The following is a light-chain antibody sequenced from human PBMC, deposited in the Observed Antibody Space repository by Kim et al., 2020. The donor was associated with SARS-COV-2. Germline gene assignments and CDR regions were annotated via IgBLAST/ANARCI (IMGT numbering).Light chain of an antibody. CDR1: QSVSSY. J-gene: IGKJ4*01. V-gene: IGKV3-11*01. CDR3: QQRSHWPLT. CDR2: DAS. Sequence: SPGERANLSCRASQSVSSYLAWYQQRPGQAPRLLIYDASDRATGIPARFSGSGSVTDFTLTISSLEPEDFAVYYCQQRSHWPLTFGGRTKVDIK.